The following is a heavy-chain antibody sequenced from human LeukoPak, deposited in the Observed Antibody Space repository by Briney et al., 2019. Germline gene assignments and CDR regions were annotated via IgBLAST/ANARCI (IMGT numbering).Heavy chain of an antibody. CDR1: GGSISSSSYY. CDR2: IYYSGST. D-gene: IGHD3-22*01. CDR3: ATLERSMIVPGGAFDI. Sequence: SETLSLTCTVSGGSISSSSYYWGWIRQPPGKGLEWIGSIYYSGSTYYNPSLKSRVTISVDTSKNQFSLKLSSVTAADTAVYYCATLERSMIVPGGAFDIWGQGTMVTVSS. V-gene: IGHV4-39*01. J-gene: IGHJ3*02.